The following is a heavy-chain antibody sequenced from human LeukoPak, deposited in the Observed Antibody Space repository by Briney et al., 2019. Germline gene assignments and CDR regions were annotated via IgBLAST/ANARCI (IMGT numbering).Heavy chain of an antibody. CDR3: ALTRGDGYKLFAY. J-gene: IGHJ4*02. D-gene: IGHD5-24*01. CDR1: GGSFSGYY. V-gene: IGHV4-34*01. CDR2: INHSGST. Sequence: SETLSLTCAVYGGSFSGYYWSWIRQPPGKGLEWIGEINHSGSTNYNPSLKSRVTISVDTSKNQFSLKLSSVTAADTAVYYCALTRGDGYKLFAYWGQGTLVTVSS.